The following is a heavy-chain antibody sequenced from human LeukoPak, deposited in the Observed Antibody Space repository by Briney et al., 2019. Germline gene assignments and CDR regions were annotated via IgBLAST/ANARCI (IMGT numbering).Heavy chain of an antibody. CDR1: GYTFTGYY. Sequence: ASVKVSCKASGYTFTGYYIHWVRQAPGQGLEWMGRRDPNSGGTNSAQKFQARVTMTRDTSITTAYMELSRLRSDDTAVYYCARDQARTTTWYLYMNYWGQGTLVTVSS. CDR3: ARDQARTTTWYLYMNY. V-gene: IGHV1-2*06. J-gene: IGHJ4*02. D-gene: IGHD3/OR15-3a*01. CDR2: RDPNSGGT.